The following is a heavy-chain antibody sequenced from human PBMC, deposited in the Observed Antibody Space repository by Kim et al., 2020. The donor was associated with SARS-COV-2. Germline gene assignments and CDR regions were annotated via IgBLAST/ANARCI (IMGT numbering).Heavy chain of an antibody. CDR1: GFTFSSYG. D-gene: IGHD4-17*01. V-gene: IGHV3-33*06. CDR2: IWYDGSNK. CDR3: AKDTYGDHYALGY. Sequence: GGSLRLSCAASGFTFSSYGMHWVRQAPGKGLEWVAVIWYDGSNKYYADSVKGRFTISRDNSKNTLYLQMNSLRAEDTAVYYCAKDTYGDHYALGYWGQGTLVTVSS. J-gene: IGHJ4*02.